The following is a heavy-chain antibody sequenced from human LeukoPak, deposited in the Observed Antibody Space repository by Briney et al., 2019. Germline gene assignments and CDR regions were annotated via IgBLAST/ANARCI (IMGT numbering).Heavy chain of an antibody. J-gene: IGHJ4*02. CDR2: INYSGST. D-gene: IGHD3-10*01. CDR3: ARYVVYGSGKYYFDY. CDR1: GFTVSSNY. Sequence: GSLRLSCAASGFTVSSNYMGWVRQPPGKGLEWIASINYSGSTYYNPSLKSRVTISVDTSENQFSLKLSSVTAADTAVYYCARYVVYGSGKYYFDYWGQGTLVTVSP. V-gene: IGHV4-39*01.